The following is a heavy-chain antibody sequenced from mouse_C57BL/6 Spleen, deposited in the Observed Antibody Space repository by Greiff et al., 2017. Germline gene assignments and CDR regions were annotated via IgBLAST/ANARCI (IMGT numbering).Heavy chain of an antibody. CDR3: VGGFDY. V-gene: IGHV3-6*01. CDR1: GYSITSGYY. CDR2: ISYDGSN. J-gene: IGHJ2*01. Sequence: EVQLQESGPGLVKPSQSLSLTCSVTGYSITSGYYWNWIRQFPGNKLEWMGYISYDGSNNYNTSLKNRISIARDPSKNQFFLKLNSLTTEDTATYYCVGGFDYWSQGTTLTGSS.